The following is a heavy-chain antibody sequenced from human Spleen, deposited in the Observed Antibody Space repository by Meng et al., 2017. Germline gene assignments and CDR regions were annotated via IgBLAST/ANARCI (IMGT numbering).Heavy chain of an antibody. V-gene: IGHV4-34*01. CDR3: ARAYYDILTGYPTLYWYFDL. Sequence: SETLSLTCAVYGGSFSGYYWGWIRQPPGKGLEWIGSIYYSGSTYYNPSLKSRVTISVDTYKDQFFLRVSSVTAADTAAYYCARAYYDILTGYPTLYWYFDLWGRGTLVTVSS. CDR2: IYYSGST. D-gene: IGHD3-9*01. CDR1: GGSFSGYY. J-gene: IGHJ2*01.